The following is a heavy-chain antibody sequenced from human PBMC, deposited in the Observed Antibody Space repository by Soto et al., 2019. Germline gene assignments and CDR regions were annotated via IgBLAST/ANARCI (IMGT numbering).Heavy chain of an antibody. CDR2: IYPGDSDP. D-gene: IGHD5-18*01. Sequence: ESLKISCKGSGYSFTSYWIGWVRQMPGKGLEWMGIIYPGDSDPKYSPSFKGQVTMSVDKSISTAYLQWSSLKASDTAIYYCATDTVRTYYYYGMDVWGPVTTVTVSS. CDR1: GYSFTSYW. J-gene: IGHJ6*02. CDR3: ATDTVRTYYYYGMDV. V-gene: IGHV5-51*01.